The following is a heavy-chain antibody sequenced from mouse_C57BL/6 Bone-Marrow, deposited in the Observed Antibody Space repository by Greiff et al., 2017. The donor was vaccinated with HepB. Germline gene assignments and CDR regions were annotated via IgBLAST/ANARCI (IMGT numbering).Heavy chain of an antibody. V-gene: IGHV1-63*01. CDR1: GYTFTNYW. CDR2: IYPGGGYT. J-gene: IGHJ1*03. D-gene: IGHD1-1*01. CDR3: ARYPYYYGSSVNWYFDV. Sequence: QVQLQQSGAELVRPGTSVKMSCKASGYTFTNYWIGWAKQRPGHGLEWIGDIYPGGGYTNYNEKFKGKATLTADKSSSTAYMQFSSLTSEDSAIYYCARYPYYYGSSVNWYFDVWGTGTTVTVSS.